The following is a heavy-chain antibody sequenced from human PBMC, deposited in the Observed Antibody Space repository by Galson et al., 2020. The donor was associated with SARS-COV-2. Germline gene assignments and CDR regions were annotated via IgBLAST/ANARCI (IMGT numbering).Heavy chain of an antibody. CDR1: GFTFSSYT. CDR3: ARERLEY. Sequence: GESLKISCAASGFTFSSYTMNWVRQAPAKGQELVAYIRSSSGTIYYADSVKGRFTISRDNAKNSLYLQLNSLRVEDTAVYYCARERLEYWGQGTLVTVSS. V-gene: IGHV3-48*04. CDR2: IRSSSGTI. D-gene: IGHD1-1*01. J-gene: IGHJ4*02.